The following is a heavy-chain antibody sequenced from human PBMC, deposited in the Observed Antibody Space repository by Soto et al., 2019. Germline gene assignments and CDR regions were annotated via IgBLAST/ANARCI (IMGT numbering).Heavy chain of an antibody. CDR2: IGTAGDT. V-gene: IGHV3-13*04. CDR1: GFTFSSYD. CDR3: ARAIGPTLFDY. J-gene: IGHJ4*02. Sequence: GGSLRLSCSASGFTFSSYDMHWVRQGPGKGLEWVSAIGTAGDTNYAGSVKGRFTISRENAKNSLYLQMNSLGAGDTAVYFCARAIGPTLFDYWGQGTLVTVSS. D-gene: IGHD3-22*01.